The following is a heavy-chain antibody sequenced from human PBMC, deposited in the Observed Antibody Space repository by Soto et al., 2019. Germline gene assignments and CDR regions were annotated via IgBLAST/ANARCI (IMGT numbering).Heavy chain of an antibody. CDR1: GGSISSGGYY. Sequence: PSETLSLTCTVSGGSISSGGYYWSWIRQHPGKGLEWIGYIYYSGSTNYNPSLKSRVTISVDTSKNQFSLKLSSVTAADTAVYYCARLPIGSGHLDSWGQGTLVTVSS. CDR2: IYYSGST. J-gene: IGHJ4*02. CDR3: ARLPIGSGHLDS. V-gene: IGHV4-31*03. D-gene: IGHD6-19*01.